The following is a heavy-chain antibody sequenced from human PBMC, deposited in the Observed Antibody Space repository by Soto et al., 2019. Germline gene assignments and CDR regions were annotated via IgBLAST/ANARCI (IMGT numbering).Heavy chain of an antibody. J-gene: IGHJ6*02. V-gene: IGHV4-34*01. CDR2: INHSGST. CDR3: AGARYGSGSYRGGAGMDI. Sequence: SETLSLTCAVYGGSFSVYYWSWIRQPPGKGLEWIGEINHSGSTNYNRSLKSRVTISVDTSKNQFSLKLGSVTAADTAVYYCAGARYGSGSYRGGAGMDIWGPGTTVTVS. D-gene: IGHD3-10*01. CDR1: GGSFSVYY.